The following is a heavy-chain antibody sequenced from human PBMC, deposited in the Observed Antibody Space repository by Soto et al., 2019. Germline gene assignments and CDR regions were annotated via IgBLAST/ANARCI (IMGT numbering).Heavy chain of an antibody. CDR3: ASVQMNCSGGSCYSGYWFDP. CDR1: GYTFTGYY. J-gene: IGHJ5*02. Sequence: GASVKVSCKASGYTFTGYYMHWVRQAPGQGLEWMGWINPNSGGTNYAQKFQGRVTMTRDTSISTAYMELSRLRSDDTAVYYCASVQMNCSGGSCYSGYWFDPWGQGTLVTVSS. CDR2: INPNSGGT. D-gene: IGHD2-15*01. V-gene: IGHV1-2*02.